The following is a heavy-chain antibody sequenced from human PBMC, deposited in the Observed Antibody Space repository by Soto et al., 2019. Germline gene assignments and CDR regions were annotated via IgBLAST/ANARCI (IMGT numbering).Heavy chain of an antibody. CDR3: ARSRRPRTIEVEPPPDY. V-gene: IGHV4-31*11. CDR1: GDSISSGGHY. D-gene: IGHD2-15*01. J-gene: IGHJ4*02. CDR2: IYYTGST. Sequence: SETLSLTCDVSGDSISSGGHYWIWIRQHPGKGLEWFGYIYYTGSTTYNPSLKSRVTISVDTSKNQFSLKLTSVTAADTAMYYCARSRRPRTIEVEPPPDYWGQGTLVTVSS.